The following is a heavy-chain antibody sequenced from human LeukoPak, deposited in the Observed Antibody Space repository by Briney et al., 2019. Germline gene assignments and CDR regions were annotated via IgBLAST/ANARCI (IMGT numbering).Heavy chain of an antibody. Sequence: SETLSLTCTVSGGSISSYFWTWIRQPAGRGLEWIGHIYSSGSFKYNPSLKSRVTMSIDTSKNQLSLKLNSVTAADTAVYYCARSGGSSSGSLGLWYSDIWGQGTMVTVSS. V-gene: IGHV4-4*07. D-gene: IGHD6-19*01. J-gene: IGHJ3*02. CDR1: GGSISSYF. CDR2: IYSSGSF. CDR3: ARSGGSSSGSLGLWYSDI.